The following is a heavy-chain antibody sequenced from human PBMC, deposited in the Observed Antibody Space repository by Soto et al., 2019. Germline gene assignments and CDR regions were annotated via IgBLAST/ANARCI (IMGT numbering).Heavy chain of an antibody. Sequence: GGSLRLSCAASGFTFSSHYMDWVRQAPGKGLEWVGRIRNKANSYTTEYAASVKGRFTISRDDSKNSLYLQMDSLKTEDTAVYYCARSAVTATPFYFDYWGQGT. V-gene: IGHV3-72*01. CDR1: GFTFSSHY. J-gene: IGHJ4*02. D-gene: IGHD2-21*02. CDR3: ARSAVTATPFYFDY. CDR2: IRNKANSYTT.